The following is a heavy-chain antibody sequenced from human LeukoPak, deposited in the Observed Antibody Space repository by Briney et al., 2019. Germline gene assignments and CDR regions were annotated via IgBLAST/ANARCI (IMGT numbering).Heavy chain of an antibody. CDR3: ASAVAGTRNAFDI. J-gene: IGHJ3*02. CDR2: IYSGGST. CDR1: GFTVSSNY. V-gene: IGHV3-53*01. Sequence: GTSLRLSCAASGFTVSSNYMSWVRQAPGKGLEWVSVIYSGGSTYYADSVKGRFTISRDNSKNTLYLQMNSLRAEDTAVYYCASAVAGTRNAFDIWGQGTMVTVSS. D-gene: IGHD6-19*01.